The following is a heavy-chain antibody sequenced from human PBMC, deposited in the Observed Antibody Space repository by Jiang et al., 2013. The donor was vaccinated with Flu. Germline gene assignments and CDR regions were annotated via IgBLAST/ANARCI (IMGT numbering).Heavy chain of an antibody. CDR2: ISYDGSSK. D-gene: IGHD1-26*01. CDR3: ARPVRSWENYYYGMDV. Sequence: VQLVESGGGVVQPGRSLRLSCAASGFTFSTYAMHWVRQAPGKGLEWVAVISYDGSSKYYADSVKGRFTISRDNSKNTLYLQMNSLRAEDTAVYYCARPVRSWENYYYGMDVWGQGTTVTVSS. V-gene: IGHV3-30-3*01. J-gene: IGHJ6*02. CDR1: GFTFSTYA.